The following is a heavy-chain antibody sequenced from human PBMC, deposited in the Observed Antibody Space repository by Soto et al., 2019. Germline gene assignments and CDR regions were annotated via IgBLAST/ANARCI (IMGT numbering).Heavy chain of an antibody. CDR1: GGSISSYY. CDR3: ARASEMLRGYDSIGYFDL. Sequence: QVQLQESGPGLVKPSETLSLTCTVSGGSISSYYWSWIRQPPGKGLEWIGYIHYSGSTNYNPSLKSRFTMSVDTSKNQFSLKLSSVTAADTAVYYCARASEMLRGYDSIGYFDLWGRGTLVTVSS. J-gene: IGHJ2*01. CDR2: IHYSGST. V-gene: IGHV4-59*01. D-gene: IGHD5-12*01.